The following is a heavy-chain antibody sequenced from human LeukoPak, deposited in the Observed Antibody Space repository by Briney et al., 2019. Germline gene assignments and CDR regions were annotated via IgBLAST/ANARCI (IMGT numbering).Heavy chain of an antibody. CDR3: ARDKERGSTSGSSFHL. V-gene: IGHV3-9*01. J-gene: IGHJ3*01. D-gene: IGHD1-26*01. CDR2: INWNSGNI. Sequence: GRSLRLSCAASGFTFDDYAMHWVRQAPGKGLEWVSAINWNSGNIGYADSVKGRFTISRDNAKKSLYLQMNSLRVEDTGIYYCARDKERGSTSGSSFHLWGQGTMVTVSS. CDR1: GFTFDDYA.